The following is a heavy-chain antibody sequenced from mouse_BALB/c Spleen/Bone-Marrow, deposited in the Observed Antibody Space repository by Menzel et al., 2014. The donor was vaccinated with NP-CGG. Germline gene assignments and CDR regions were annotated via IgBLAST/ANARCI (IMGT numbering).Heavy chain of an antibody. J-gene: IGHJ4*01. CDR3: ASPYGYEDYSAMDY. CDR2: INPSTGYT. D-gene: IGHD1-2*01. V-gene: IGHV1-7*01. CDR1: GYTFTSYW. Sequence: QVQLKQSGAELAKPGASVKMSCKASGYTFTSYWMHWVKQRPGQVLEWIGYINPSTGYTEYNLKFKDKATLTADKSSSTAYIQLSSLTSEDSAVYYCASPYGYEDYSAMDYWVQGTSVTVSS.